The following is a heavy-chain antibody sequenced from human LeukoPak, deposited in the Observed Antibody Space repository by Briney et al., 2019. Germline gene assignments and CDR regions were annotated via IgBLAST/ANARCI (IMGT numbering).Heavy chain of an antibody. Sequence: KTSETLSLTCTVSGGSISSSSYYWGWIRQPPGKGLEWIGSIYYSGSTYYNPSLKSRVTTSVDTSKNQFSLKLSSVTAADTAVYYCATTNNWGSGYWGQGTLVTVSS. D-gene: IGHD7-27*01. J-gene: IGHJ4*02. CDR1: GGSISSSSYY. V-gene: IGHV4-39*01. CDR2: IYYSGST. CDR3: ATTNNWGSGY.